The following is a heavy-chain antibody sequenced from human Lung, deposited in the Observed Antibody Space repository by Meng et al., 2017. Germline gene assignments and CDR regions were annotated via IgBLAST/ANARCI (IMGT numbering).Heavy chain of an antibody. CDR3: ARGPTTMAHDFDY. CDR2: INHSGST. J-gene: IGHJ4*02. CDR1: GGSFSDYY. D-gene: IGHD4-11*01. Sequence: GGDGLLKPPEPPSLTCFVSGGSFSDYYWSWIRQPPGKGMEWIGEINHSGSTNYNPSLESRATISVDTSQNNLPLKLSSVTAADSAVYYCARGPTTMAHDFDYWGQGTLVTVSS. V-gene: IGHV4-34*01.